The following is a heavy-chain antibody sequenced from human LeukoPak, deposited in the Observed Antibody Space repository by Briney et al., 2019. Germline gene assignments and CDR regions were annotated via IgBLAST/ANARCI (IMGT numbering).Heavy chain of an antibody. CDR3: AELGITMIGGV. CDR2: INQDGSEK. D-gene: IGHD3-10*02. CDR1: GFTFRSYW. V-gene: IGHV3-7*01. J-gene: IGHJ6*04. Sequence: PGGSLRLSCAASGFTFRSYWMHWVRKAPGKGLEWVANINQDGSEKYYVDSVKGRFTISRDNAKNSLYLQMNSLRAEDTAVYYCAELGITMIGGVWGKGTTVTISS.